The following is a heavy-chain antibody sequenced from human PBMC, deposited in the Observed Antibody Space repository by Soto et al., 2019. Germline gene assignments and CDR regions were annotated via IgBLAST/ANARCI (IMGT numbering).Heavy chain of an antibody. Sequence: GGSLRLSCAASGFTFSSYAMSWVRQAPGKGLEWVSGISSSGGSTYYADSVKGRFTISRDNSKNTLYLQMNSLRAEDTAVYYCAKSALTTTVTTGYYYYTMDVWGQGTTVTVSS. CDR1: GFTFSSYA. V-gene: IGHV3-23*01. CDR2: ISSSGGST. J-gene: IGHJ6*02. CDR3: AKSALTTTVTTGYYYYTMDV. D-gene: IGHD4-17*01.